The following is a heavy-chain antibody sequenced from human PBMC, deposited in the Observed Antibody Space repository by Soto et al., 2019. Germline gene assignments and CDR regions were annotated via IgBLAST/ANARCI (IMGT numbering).Heavy chain of an antibody. Sequence: GGSLRLSCAASGFTFTNYNMNWVRQAPGKGLEWVSSISSTGSSIFYADSVKGRFTISRDNAKNSLYLQMNSLRVEDTAVYYCARRDSGSYPIQSYYFDYWGQGTLVTVSS. D-gene: IGHD1-26*01. CDR1: GFTFTNYN. CDR2: ISSTGSSI. J-gene: IGHJ4*02. V-gene: IGHV3-21*01. CDR3: ARRDSGSYPIQSYYFDY.